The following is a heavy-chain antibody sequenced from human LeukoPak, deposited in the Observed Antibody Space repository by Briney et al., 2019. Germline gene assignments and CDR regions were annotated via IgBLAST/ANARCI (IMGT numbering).Heavy chain of an antibody. J-gene: IGHJ4*02. CDR2: VRQDGSVT. CDR3: GDQCSGGSCPEY. V-gene: IGHV3-7*01. CDR1: GFTFSNYW. D-gene: IGHD2-15*01. Sequence: PGGPLRLSCAASGFTFSNYWMTWVRQAPGKGLDGVGNVRQDGSVTNYVDSVKGRFTISRDNGKNSVYLQMNSLRAEDTGFYYCGDQCSGGSCPEYWGQGTLVTVSS.